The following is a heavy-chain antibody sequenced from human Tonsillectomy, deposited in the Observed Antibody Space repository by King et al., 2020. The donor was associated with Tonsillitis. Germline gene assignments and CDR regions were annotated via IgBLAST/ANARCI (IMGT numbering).Heavy chain of an antibody. CDR1: GFTFSTYS. CDR2: ISGSRNYI. J-gene: IGHJ4*02. Sequence: LVESGGGLVKPGGSLRLSCAASGFTFSTYSMNWVRQAPGKGLEWVSSISGSRNYIYYADSVKGRFTISRDNAKNSLDLQMNSLRAEDTAVYYCARAHYYDSSGYYFFDYWGQGTLVTVSS. CDR3: ARAHYYDSSGYYFFDY. V-gene: IGHV3-21*01. D-gene: IGHD3-22*01.